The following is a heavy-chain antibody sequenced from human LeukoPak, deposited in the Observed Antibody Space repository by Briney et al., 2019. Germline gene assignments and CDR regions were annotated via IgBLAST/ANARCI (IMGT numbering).Heavy chain of an antibody. Sequence: GGSLRLSCAASGFTVSSNYMSWVRQAPGKGLEWVSVIYSGGSTYYADSVKGRFTISRDNSKNTLYLQMNSLRAEDTAVYYCVSYRNQNYYGMDVWGQGTTVTVSS. CDR3: VSYRNQNYYGMDV. CDR1: GFTVSSNY. CDR2: IYSGGST. D-gene: IGHD4-11*01. V-gene: IGHV3-66*01. J-gene: IGHJ6*02.